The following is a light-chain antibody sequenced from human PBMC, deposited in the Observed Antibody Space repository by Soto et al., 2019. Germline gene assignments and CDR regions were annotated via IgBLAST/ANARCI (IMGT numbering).Light chain of an antibody. CDR3: QQRSSWPIT. CDR1: QSVTSY. Sequence: IVLTQASGTLSLFSGERATLPCRASQSVTSYLAWYQQRPGQAPRLLINDASRRATGIPDRFSGSGSGADFTLTISSLEPEDFAVYYCQQRSSWPITFGQGTRLEIK. CDR2: DAS. J-gene: IGKJ5*01. V-gene: IGKV3-11*01.